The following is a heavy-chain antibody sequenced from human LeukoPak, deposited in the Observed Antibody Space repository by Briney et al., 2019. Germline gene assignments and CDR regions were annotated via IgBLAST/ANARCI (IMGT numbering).Heavy chain of an antibody. CDR3: ARDGYSSGWGNWFDP. V-gene: IGHV1-2*02. J-gene: IGHJ5*02. CDR1: GYTFTGYY. D-gene: IGHD6-19*01. Sequence: ASVKVSCKASGYTFTGYYMHWVRQAPGQGLEWMGWINPNSGGTNYAQKFQGRVTMTRDTSISTAYMELSRLRSDDTAVYYCARDGYSSGWGNWFDPWGQGTLVTVSS. CDR2: INPNSGGT.